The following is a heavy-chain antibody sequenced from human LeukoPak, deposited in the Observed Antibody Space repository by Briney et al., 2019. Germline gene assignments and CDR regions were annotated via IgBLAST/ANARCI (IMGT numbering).Heavy chain of an antibody. CDR3: ARGLSPYYYGADY. Sequence: SETLSLTCTVSGGSISSHYWSWIRQPPGKGLEWIGYIYYSGSTNYNPSLKSRVTISVDTSKNQFSLKLSSVTAADTAVYYCARGLSPYYYGADYWGQGTLVTVSS. J-gene: IGHJ4*02. D-gene: IGHD3-22*01. CDR1: GGSISSHY. V-gene: IGHV4-59*11. CDR2: IYYSGST.